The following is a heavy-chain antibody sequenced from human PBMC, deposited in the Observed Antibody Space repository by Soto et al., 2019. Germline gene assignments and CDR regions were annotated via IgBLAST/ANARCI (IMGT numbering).Heavy chain of an antibody. J-gene: IGHJ5*02. CDR3: ARRQQQLNTMFDP. Sequence: QVQLQQWGAGLLKPSETLSLTCAVYGGSFSGYYWSWIRQPPGKGLEWTGEINHSGSTNYNPSLKSRVIISVDTSKNQFSLKLSSVTAADTAVYYCARRQQQLNTMFDPWGQGTLVTVSS. D-gene: IGHD6-13*01. CDR2: INHSGST. CDR1: GGSFSGYY. V-gene: IGHV4-34*01.